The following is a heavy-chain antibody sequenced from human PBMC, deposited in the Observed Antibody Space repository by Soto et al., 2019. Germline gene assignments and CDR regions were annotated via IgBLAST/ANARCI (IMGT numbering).Heavy chain of an antibody. CDR2: VSYSGIP. V-gene: IGHV4-39*01. Sequence: QLQLQESGPGLVKSSETLSLTCSVSGASVSSSHYWGWIRPPPGKGLEWIGSVSYSGIPYYSPSFNRRTTIAVDRSNIQFSLGVRSVTATDTAVYVCARHYNTGAFFDYWGQGKLVTVYS. CDR3: ARHYNTGAFFDY. D-gene: IGHD1-20*01. CDR1: GASVSSSHY. J-gene: IGHJ4*02.